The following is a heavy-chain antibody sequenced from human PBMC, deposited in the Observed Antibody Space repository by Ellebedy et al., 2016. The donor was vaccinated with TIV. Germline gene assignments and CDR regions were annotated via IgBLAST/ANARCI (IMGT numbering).Heavy chain of an antibody. Sequence: ESLKISCAVSGFSVSGHFMSWVRQAPGKGLEWVSIIYSCGGTNYTDSVRGRFTISRDDSKNTLSLQMNSLRAEDTAVYYCERDPGGGGAYGDNWFDPWGRGTLVTVSS. CDR1: GFSVSGHF. CDR3: ERDPGGGGAYGDNWFDP. CDR2: IYSCGGT. D-gene: IGHD4-17*01. V-gene: IGHV3-66*01. J-gene: IGHJ5*02.